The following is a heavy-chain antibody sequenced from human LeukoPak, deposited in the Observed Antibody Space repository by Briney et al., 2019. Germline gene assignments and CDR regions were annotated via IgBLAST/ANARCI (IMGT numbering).Heavy chain of an antibody. CDR1: GDSITPYY. J-gene: IGHJ6*03. Sequence: PSETLSLTCTVSGDSITPYYWSWVRQSPGGSLEYIGFISDTGTTNYNPSLRGRVSISVDTSKSQFSLKLKSVTAADSAIYYCTRTFTGAHYYYIPVWGAGTTVTVSS. CDR3: TRTFTGAHYYYIPV. V-gene: IGHV4-59*01. D-gene: IGHD7-27*01. CDR2: ISDTGTT.